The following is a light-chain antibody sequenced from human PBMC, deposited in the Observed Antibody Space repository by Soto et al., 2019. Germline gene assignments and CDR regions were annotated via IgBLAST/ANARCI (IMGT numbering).Light chain of an antibody. CDR3: QQYNNCPSCT. V-gene: IGKV3-15*01. CDR1: QSVNTF. CDR2: GAS. Sequence: EKVLTQSPATLSLSPGERATLSCRASQSVNTFLAWYQHKPGQAPRLLIYGASTRATGIPARFSGSGSGEEFSLTISSLQYEDFAVYYCQQYNNCPSCTFGQGTKVEVK. J-gene: IGKJ1*01.